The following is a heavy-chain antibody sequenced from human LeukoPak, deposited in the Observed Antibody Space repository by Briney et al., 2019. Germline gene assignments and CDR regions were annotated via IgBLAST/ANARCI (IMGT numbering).Heavy chain of an antibody. CDR1: GGSISSYY. CDR3: ARDRLVNFDF. D-gene: IGHD2-8*02. V-gene: IGHV4-4*07. Sequence: SETLSLTCTVSGGSISSYYWSWIRQSAGKGLEWIGRIYTSGSTNYNPSLKSRLTMSVDTSKNQFSLKLRSVTAADTAVYYRARDRLVNFDFWGQGILVTVSS. J-gene: IGHJ4*02. CDR2: IYTSGST.